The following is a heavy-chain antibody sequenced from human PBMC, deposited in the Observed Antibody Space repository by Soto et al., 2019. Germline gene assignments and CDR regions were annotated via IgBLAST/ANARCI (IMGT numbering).Heavy chain of an antibody. CDR1: GGSFSGYY. Sequence: PSETLSLTCAVYGGSFSGYYWSWIRQPPGKGLEWIGEINHSGSTNYNPSLKSRVTISVDTSKNQFSLKLSSVTAADTAVYYCAREGPEYQLLWGFDPWGQGTLVTVSS. CDR3: AREGPEYQLLWGFDP. V-gene: IGHV4-34*01. D-gene: IGHD2-2*01. J-gene: IGHJ5*02. CDR2: INHSGST.